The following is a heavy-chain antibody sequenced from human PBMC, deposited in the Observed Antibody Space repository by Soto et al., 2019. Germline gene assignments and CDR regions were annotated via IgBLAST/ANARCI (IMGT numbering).Heavy chain of an antibody. V-gene: IGHV1-24*01. D-gene: IGHD5-12*01. CDR1: GYTLTELS. CDR3: AIASHSGYDHPFDY. CDR2: FDPEDGET. J-gene: IGHJ4*02. Sequence: GASVKVSCKVSGYTLTELSMHWVRQAPGKGLEWMGGFDPEDGETIYAQKFQGRVTMTEDTSTDTAYMELSSLRSEDTAVYYCAIASHSGYDHPFDYWGQGTLVTVSS.